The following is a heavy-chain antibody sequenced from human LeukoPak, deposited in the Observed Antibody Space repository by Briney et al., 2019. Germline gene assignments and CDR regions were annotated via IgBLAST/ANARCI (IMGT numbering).Heavy chain of an antibody. V-gene: IGHV3-21*01. Sequence: GGSLRLSCAASGFTFSTYSMNWVRQAPGKGLEWVSSITTSSSYIYYADSVKGRFTISRDNAKNSLYLQMNSLRAEDTAVYYCAGMSGYDSNYWGQGTLVTVSS. CDR1: GFTFSTYS. J-gene: IGHJ4*02. CDR3: AGMSGYDSNY. CDR2: ITTSSSYI. D-gene: IGHD5-12*01.